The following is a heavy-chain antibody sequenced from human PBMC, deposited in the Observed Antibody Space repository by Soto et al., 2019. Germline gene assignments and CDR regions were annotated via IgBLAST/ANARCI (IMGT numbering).Heavy chain of an antibody. CDR3: ARDRNYYGSRSPTPYNAFHI. J-gene: IGHJ3*02. CDR2: ISAYNGNT. D-gene: IGHD3-10*01. V-gene: IGHV1-18*04. Sequence: ASVKVSCKASGYTFTSYGISWVRQAPGQGLEWMGWISAYNGNTNYAQKLQGRVTMTTDTSTSTAYMELRSLRSDDTAVYYCARDRNYYGSRSPTPYNAFHIWGQGTMVTVSS. CDR1: GYTFTSYG.